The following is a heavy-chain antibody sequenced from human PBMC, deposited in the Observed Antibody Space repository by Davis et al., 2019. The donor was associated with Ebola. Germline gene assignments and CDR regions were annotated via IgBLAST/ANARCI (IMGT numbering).Heavy chain of an antibody. CDR1: AYTLTTYY. D-gene: IGHD3-10*01. J-gene: IGHJ6*02. V-gene: IGHV1-46*01. CDR3: ARPLVPAVSYYYYGLDV. Sequence: ASAQVSCKASAYTLTTYYMHWVRQAPGQGLEWMGMITPSDGSTSYAQKFQGRLSLTRDTSTSTVYMELSSLISEDTAVYYCARPLVPAVSYYYYGLDVWGQGTAVTVSS. CDR2: ITPSDGST.